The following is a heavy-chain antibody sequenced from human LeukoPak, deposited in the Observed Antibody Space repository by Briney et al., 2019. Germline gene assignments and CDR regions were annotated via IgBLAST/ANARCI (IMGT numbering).Heavy chain of an antibody. CDR1: GITFSSYG. CDR3: GRVLYGSGTFTLYYNHYYMDV. CDR2: IRSKAYGGTT. V-gene: IGHV3-49*04. J-gene: IGHJ6*03. Sequence: GGSLRLSCAASGITFSSYGMSWVRQAPGKGLEWVGFIRSKAYGGTTEYAASVKGRFTISRDDSKGVAYLQMSSLKSEDTAVYYCGRVLYGSGTFTLYYNHYYMDVWGKGTAVAISS. D-gene: IGHD3-10*01.